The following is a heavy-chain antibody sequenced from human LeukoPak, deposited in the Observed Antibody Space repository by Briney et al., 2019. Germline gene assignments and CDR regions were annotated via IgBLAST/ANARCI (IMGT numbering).Heavy chain of an antibody. V-gene: IGHV4-59*01. Sequence: SETLSLTCTVSCGSISSYYWSWIRQPPGKGLEWIGYIYYSGSTNYNPSLKSRVTISVDTSKNQFSLKLSSVTAADTAVYYCARSYSNDYYYYMDVWGKGTTVTVSS. CDR2: IYYSGST. CDR1: CGSISSYY. D-gene: IGHD4-11*01. CDR3: ARSYSNDYYYYMDV. J-gene: IGHJ6*03.